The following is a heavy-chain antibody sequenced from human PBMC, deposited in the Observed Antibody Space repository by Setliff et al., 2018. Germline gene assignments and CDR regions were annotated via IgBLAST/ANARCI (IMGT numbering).Heavy chain of an antibody. J-gene: IGHJ5*02. Sequence: PSETLSLTCNVSGVSIANTASYWSWIRQPAGKTLEWIGQVYVGRNTYYNPSLKSRVTILLDTSKNQFSLTLTSVTAADTAVYYCAREIHSAAYNWFDPWGQGTLVTVSS. CDR1: GVSIANTASY. CDR3: AREIHSAAYNWFDP. D-gene: IGHD5-18*01. V-gene: IGHV4-61*10. CDR2: VYVGRNT.